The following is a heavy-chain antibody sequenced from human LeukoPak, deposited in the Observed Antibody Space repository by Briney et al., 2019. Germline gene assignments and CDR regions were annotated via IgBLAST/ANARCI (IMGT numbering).Heavy chain of an antibody. CDR2: IWYDGSNK. CDR3: ARDRGSSSWYGYYYYYGMDV. D-gene: IGHD6-13*01. Sequence: PGGSLRLSCAASGFTFSSYGMHWVRQAPGKVLEWVADIWYDGSNKYYADSVKGRFTISRDNSKNTLYLQMNSLRAEDTAVYYCARDRGSSSWYGYYYYYGMDVWGQGTTVTVSS. V-gene: IGHV3-33*01. J-gene: IGHJ6*02. CDR1: GFTFSSYG.